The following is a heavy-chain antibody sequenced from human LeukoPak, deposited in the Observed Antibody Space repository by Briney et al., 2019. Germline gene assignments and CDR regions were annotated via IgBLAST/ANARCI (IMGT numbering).Heavy chain of an antibody. CDR3: TTYIVVVPAAITNLDDY. Sequence: GGSLRLSCAASGFTFSNAWVSWVRQAPGKGLEWVGRIKSKTDGGTTDYAAPVKGRFTISRDDSKNTLYLQMNSLKTEDTAVYYCTTYIVVVPAAITNLDDYWGQGTLVTVSS. D-gene: IGHD2-2*01. J-gene: IGHJ4*02. CDR2: IKSKTDGGTT. V-gene: IGHV3-15*01. CDR1: GFTFSNAW.